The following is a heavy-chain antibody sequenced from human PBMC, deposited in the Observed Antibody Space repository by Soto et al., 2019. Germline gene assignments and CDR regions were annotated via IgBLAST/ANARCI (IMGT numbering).Heavy chain of an antibody. D-gene: IGHD1-26*01. CDR1: GGSISSYY. Sequence: SETLSLTCTVSGGSISSYYWSWIRQPPGKGLEWIGYIYYSGSTNYNPSLKSRVTISVDTSKNQFSLKLSSVTAADTAVYYCARGGANWFDPWGQGTLVTVSS. J-gene: IGHJ5*02. CDR2: IYYSGST. V-gene: IGHV4-59*01. CDR3: ARGGANWFDP.